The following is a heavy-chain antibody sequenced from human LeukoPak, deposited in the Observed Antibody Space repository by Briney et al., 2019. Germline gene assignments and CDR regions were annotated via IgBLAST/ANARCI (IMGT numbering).Heavy chain of an antibody. CDR1: DGSIIGYS. J-gene: IGHJ5*02. Sequence: SETLSLTCTVSDGSIIGYSWSLIRQPAGKGLEYIGRISTSGNTNYNPSLKSRVTMSLDTSKNQISLNLSSVTAADTALYYCARDRTTGWSSWLDPWGQGTLVTVSS. CDR2: ISTSGNT. V-gene: IGHV4-4*07. CDR3: ARDRTTGWSSWLDP. D-gene: IGHD6-19*01.